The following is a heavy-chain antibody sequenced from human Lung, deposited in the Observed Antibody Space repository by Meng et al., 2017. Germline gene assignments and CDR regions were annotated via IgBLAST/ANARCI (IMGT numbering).Heavy chain of an antibody. CDR1: GGSISSGHSY. V-gene: IGHV4-61*01. CDR2: IYDSETT. J-gene: IGHJ5*02. D-gene: IGHD2-2*01. CDR3: ARGGTSSKWFDP. Sequence: QVQLQESGPGLVKPSQTLSLPCPVSGGSISSGHSYWSWIRQPPGKGLEWIAYIYDSETTNYSPSLASRVSISIDTSKNQFSLKMTSVTAADTAVYYCARGGTSSKWFDPWGQGTLVTVSS.